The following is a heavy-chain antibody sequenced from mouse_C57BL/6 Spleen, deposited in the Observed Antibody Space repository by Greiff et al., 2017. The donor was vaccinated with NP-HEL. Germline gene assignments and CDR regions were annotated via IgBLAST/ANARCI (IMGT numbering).Heavy chain of an antibody. V-gene: IGHV14-2*01. CDR2: IDPEDGET. CDR3: ARGRAYGSSYWYYFDY. Sequence: VQLQQSGAELVKPGASVKLSCTASGFNIKDYYMHWVKQRTEQGLEWIGRIDPEDGETKYAPKFKGKATITADTSSNTAYLQLSSLTSEDTAVYYCARGRAYGSSYWYYFDYWGQGTTLTVSS. D-gene: IGHD1-1*01. CDR1: GFNIKDYY. J-gene: IGHJ2*01.